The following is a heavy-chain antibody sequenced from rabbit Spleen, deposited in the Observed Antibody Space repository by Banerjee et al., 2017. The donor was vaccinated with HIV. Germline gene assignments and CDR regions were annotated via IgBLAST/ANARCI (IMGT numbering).Heavy chain of an antibody. CDR1: GFTLSSYY. CDR2: IDPVFGIT. D-gene: IGHD1-1*01. CDR3: TRSGSGSAYSGLDL. V-gene: IGHV1S7*01. Sequence: QLEESGGGLVKPGASLKLSCKASGFTLSSYYMNWVRQAPGKGLEWIGYIDPVFGITYYANWVNGRFSISRENAQNTVFLQMTSLTAADTATYFCTRSGSGSAYSGLDLWGPGTLVTVS. J-gene: IGHJ3*01.